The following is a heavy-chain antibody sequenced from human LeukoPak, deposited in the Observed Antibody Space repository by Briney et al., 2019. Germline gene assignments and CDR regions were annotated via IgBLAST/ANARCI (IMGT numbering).Heavy chain of an antibody. D-gene: IGHD2-15*01. V-gene: IGHV4-59*01. CDR3: ASGYCIGGSCYYTPFDY. CDR1: GGSISSYY. CDR2: IYYSGST. J-gene: IGHJ4*02. Sequence: SETLSLTCTVSGGSISSYYWSWIRQPPGKGLEWIWYIYYSGSTNYNPSLKSRVTISVDTSKNQFSLKLSSVTAADTAVYYCASGYCIGGSCYYTPFDYWGQGTLVTVSS.